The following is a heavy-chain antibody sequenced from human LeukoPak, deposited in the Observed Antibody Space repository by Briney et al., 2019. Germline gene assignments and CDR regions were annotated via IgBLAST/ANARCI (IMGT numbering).Heavy chain of an antibody. D-gene: IGHD4-17*01. J-gene: IGHJ4*02. CDR3: ARSATVTTGYFDY. Sequence: SETLSLTCSVSGGSIGSSGHYWGWIRQPPEKGLDWIGSIYSNGNTYYNPSVKSRVTISVDTSKNQFSLKLTSVTAAETAVYYCARSATVTTGYFDYWGQGALVTVSS. V-gene: IGHV4-39*07. CDR2: IYSNGNT. CDR1: GGSIGSSGHY.